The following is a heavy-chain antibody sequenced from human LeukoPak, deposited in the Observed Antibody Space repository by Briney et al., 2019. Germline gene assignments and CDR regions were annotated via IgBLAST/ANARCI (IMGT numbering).Heavy chain of an antibody. V-gene: IGHV4-34*01. CDR1: GGSFSGYY. J-gene: IGHJ6*03. D-gene: IGHD3-10*01. Sequence: SETLSLTCAVYGGSFSGYYWSWIRQPPGKGLEWIGEINHSGSTNYNPSLKSRVTISVDTSRNQFSLKLSSVTAADTAVYYCARHFPMDRGVKRFRYMDVWGKGTTVTISS. CDR2: INHSGST. CDR3: ARHFPMDRGVKRFRYMDV.